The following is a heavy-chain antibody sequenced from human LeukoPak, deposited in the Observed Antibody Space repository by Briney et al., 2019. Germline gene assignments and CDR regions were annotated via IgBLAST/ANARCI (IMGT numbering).Heavy chain of an antibody. V-gene: IGHV5-10-1*01. CDR2: IDPSDSYT. J-gene: IGHJ4*02. CDR1: GYSFGSYW. CDR3: ARHTISDY. Sequence: GESLKISCKGSGYSFGSYWINWVRQMPGKGLEWMGRIDPSDSYTNYNPSFQGHVTISADKSISTAYLQWSSLKASDTAIYYCARHTISDYWGQGTQVTVSS. D-gene: IGHD3-10*01.